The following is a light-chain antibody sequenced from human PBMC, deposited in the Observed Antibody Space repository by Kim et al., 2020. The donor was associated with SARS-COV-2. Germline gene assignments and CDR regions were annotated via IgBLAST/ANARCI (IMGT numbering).Light chain of an antibody. J-gene: IGKJ4*01. V-gene: IGKV3-15*01. CDR3: QQYNNWPLT. CDR1: QSVSSN. Sequence: VFPGERATLPCRASQSVSSNLAWYQQKPGQAPRLLIYGASTRATGIPARFSGSGSGTEFTLTISSLQSEDFAVYYCQQYNNWPLTFGGGTKVDIK. CDR2: GAS.